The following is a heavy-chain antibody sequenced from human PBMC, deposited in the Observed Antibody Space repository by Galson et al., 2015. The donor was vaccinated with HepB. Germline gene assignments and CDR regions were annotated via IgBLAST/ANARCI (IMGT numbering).Heavy chain of an antibody. V-gene: IGHV4-34*01. J-gene: IGHJ6*02. CDR2: INHSGST. CDR3: ARGRSGYYYYYYGMDV. CDR1: GGSFSGYY. D-gene: IGHD3-3*01. Sequence: LSLTCAVYGGSFSGYYWSWIRQPPGKGLEWIGEINHSGSTNYNPSLKSRVTISVDTSKNQFSLKLSSVTAADTAVYYCARGRSGYYYYYYGMDVWGQGTTVTVSS.